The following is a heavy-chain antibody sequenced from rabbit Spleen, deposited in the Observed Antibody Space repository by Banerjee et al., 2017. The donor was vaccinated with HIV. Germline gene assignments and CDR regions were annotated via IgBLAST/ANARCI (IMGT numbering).Heavy chain of an antibody. CDR3: ARDAATSFSTYNMNL. CDR2: TVSGRSSFT. V-gene: IGHV1S40*01. J-gene: IGHJ4*02. CDR1: GVFSSSNDD. D-gene: IGHD1-1*01. Sequence: QSLVESGGGLVQPDGALILICKAAGVFSSSNDDMCWCVHAPGKGMEWIVCTVSGRSSFTYYASWAKERLTISKASSTTVTLQITSLTAADTATYFCARDAATSFSTYNMNLWGPGTLVTVS.